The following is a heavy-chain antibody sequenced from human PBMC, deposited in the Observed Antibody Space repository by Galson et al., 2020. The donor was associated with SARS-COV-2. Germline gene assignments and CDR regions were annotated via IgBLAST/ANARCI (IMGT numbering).Heavy chain of an antibody. Sequence: GGSLRLSCTASGLTLSDYYMSWIRQAPGKGLEWVSYISSSGSSIFYADSLKGRFTISRDNAKNSLYLQMNSLRAEDTAVYYCARGYNYYGSGSYDPPFFDYWGQGTLVTVFS. D-gene: IGHD3-10*01. J-gene: IGHJ4*02. V-gene: IGHV3-11*01. CDR1: GLTLSDYY. CDR2: ISSSGSSI. CDR3: ARGYNYYGSGSYDPPFFDY.